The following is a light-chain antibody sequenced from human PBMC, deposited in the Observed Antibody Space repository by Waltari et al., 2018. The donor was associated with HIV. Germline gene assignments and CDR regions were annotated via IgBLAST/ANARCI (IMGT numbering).Light chain of an antibody. V-gene: IGLV1-51*02. CDR1: SSNLGDNY. J-gene: IGLJ1*01. CDR2: KNN. Sequence: QSVLTHPPAVSPAPGRKVTIPCCVNSSNLGDNYLSWFHQPPGTAPKLPTHKNNLRPSRIPDRFSGSNSGTSATLGLTGLQTGAEADYFCGTWPNSLSAGYVFGTGTKVSVL. CDR3: GTWPNSLSAGYV.